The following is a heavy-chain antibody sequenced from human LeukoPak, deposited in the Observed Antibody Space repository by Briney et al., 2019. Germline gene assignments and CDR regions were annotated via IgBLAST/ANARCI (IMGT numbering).Heavy chain of an antibody. D-gene: IGHD3-22*01. J-gene: IGHJ4*02. CDR3: ARYGYDSSGYYYQGHFDY. Sequence: SETLSLTCTVSGGSISSYYWSWIRQPPGKGLEWIGYIYYSGSTNYNPSLKSRVTISVDTSKNQFSLKLSSVTAADTAVYYCARYGYDSSGYYYQGHFDYWGQGTLVTVSS. CDR2: IYYSGST. V-gene: IGHV4-59*01. CDR1: GGSISSYY.